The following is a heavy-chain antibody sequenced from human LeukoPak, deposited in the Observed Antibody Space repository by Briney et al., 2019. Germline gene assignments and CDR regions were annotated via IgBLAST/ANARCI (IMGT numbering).Heavy chain of an antibody. Sequence: MASETLSLTCTVSGGSISSYYWSWIRQPPGKGLEWIGNIYYSGRTNYNPSLKSRVTISVDTSKNQFSLKLSSVTAADTAVYYCARARRWNAAVEGWWFDPWGQGSLVTVSS. CDR3: ARARRWNAAVEGWWFDP. D-gene: IGHD1-1*01. CDR1: GGSISSYY. V-gene: IGHV4-59*01. J-gene: IGHJ5*02. CDR2: IYYSGRT.